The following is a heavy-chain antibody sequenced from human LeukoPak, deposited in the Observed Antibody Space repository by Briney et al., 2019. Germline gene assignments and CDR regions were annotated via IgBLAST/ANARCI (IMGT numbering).Heavy chain of an antibody. J-gene: IGHJ4*02. V-gene: IGHV1-46*01. CDR1: GYTFTSYG. CDR3: ARESGLDY. Sequence: EASVKVSCKASGYTFTSYGISWVRQAPGQGLEWMGIINPSGGSTSYAQKFQGRVTMTRDMSTSTVYMELSSLRSEDTAVYYCARESGLDYWGQGTLVTVSS. CDR2: INPSGGST. D-gene: IGHD2-8*02.